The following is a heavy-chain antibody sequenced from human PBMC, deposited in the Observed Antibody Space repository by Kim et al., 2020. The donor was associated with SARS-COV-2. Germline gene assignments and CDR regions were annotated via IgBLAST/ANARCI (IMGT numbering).Heavy chain of an antibody. CDR2: IKPDESEK. J-gene: IGHJ4*02. CDR3: VRDTAYYRLDY. D-gene: IGHD3-10*01. Sequence: GGSLRLSCVASGITVSKYWMFWVRQAPGKGLEWVASIKPDESEKYYVASVRRRFTISRDNAKASLYLQMDSLRIEDTAVYYCVRDTAYYRLDYWGQGTLVTVSS. V-gene: IGHV3-7*01. CDR1: GITVSKYW.